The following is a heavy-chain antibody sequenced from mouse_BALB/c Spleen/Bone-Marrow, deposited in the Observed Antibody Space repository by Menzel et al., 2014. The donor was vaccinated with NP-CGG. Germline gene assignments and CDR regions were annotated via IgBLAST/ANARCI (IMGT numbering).Heavy chain of an antibody. V-gene: IGHV2-6-1*01. CDR3: AKHGGGYFDY. CDR2: IWNDGST. CDR1: GFSLTSYG. Sequence: VKLVESGPGLVAPSQSLSITCTISGFSLTSYGVHWVRQPPGKGLEWLTVIWNDGSTTYNSALKSRLTISKDNSKSXVFLKMNSLQTDDTGMYYCAKHGGGYFDYWGQGTSLTVSS. J-gene: IGHJ2*02.